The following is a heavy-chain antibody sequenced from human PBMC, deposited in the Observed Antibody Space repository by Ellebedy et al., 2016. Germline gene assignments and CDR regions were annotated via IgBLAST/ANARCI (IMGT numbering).Heavy chain of an antibody. D-gene: IGHD2-21*02. CDR2: IWYDGSNR. Sequence: GGSLRLSCGASGFIFSSYGMHWVRQAPGKGLEWVAVIWYDGSNRYYADTVKGRFTISRDNSKNTLYLQMNSLRAEDTAVYYCARDLCGGDCYSRDLGYWGQGTLVTVSS. CDR3: ARDLCGGDCYSRDLGY. J-gene: IGHJ4*02. V-gene: IGHV3-33*01. CDR1: GFIFSSYG.